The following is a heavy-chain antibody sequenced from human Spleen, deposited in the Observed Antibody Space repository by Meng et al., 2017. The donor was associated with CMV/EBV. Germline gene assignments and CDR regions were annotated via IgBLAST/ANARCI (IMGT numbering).Heavy chain of an antibody. CDR2: ISWNSGSI. J-gene: IGHJ6*02. CDR1: GFTFDDYA. CDR3: AKQTYGMDV. V-gene: IGHV3-9*01. Sequence: SLKISCAASGFTFDDYAMHWVRQAPGKGLEWVSGISWNSGSIGYADSVKGRFTISRDNAKKSLYLQMNSLRSEDTALYYCAKQTYGMDVWGQGTTVTVSS.